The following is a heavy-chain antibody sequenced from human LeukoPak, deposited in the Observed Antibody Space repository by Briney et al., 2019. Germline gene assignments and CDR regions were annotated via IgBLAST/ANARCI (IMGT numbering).Heavy chain of an antibody. CDR1: GFTFSSYS. Sequence: GGSLRLSCAASGFTFSSYSMNGVRQAPGQGVEWVSSFSSSSSYIYYADSVKGRFTISRANAKTSLYLQMNTLRAEDTAVYYCARGTSWSGSPLDYWGQGTLVTVSS. J-gene: IGHJ4*02. CDR3: ARGTSWSGSPLDY. D-gene: IGHD3-3*01. V-gene: IGHV3-21*01. CDR2: FSSSSSYI.